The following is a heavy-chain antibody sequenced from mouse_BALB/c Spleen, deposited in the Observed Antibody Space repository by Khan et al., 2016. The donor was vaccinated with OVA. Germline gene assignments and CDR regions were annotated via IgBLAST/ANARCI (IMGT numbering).Heavy chain of an antibody. V-gene: IGHV1-20*02. J-gene: IGHJ2*01. CDR1: GFSFTGYF. D-gene: IGHD1-1*01. CDR2: INPHVGET. Sequence: EVQLQESGPELVKPGASVKISCTASGFSFTGYFMNWVMQSHGKSLEWIGRINPHVGETLFNPKFKGKATLTVDESSSTAHMELRSLASEDSAVYYCARVYRSDFDYWGQGTILTVSS. CDR3: ARVYRSDFDY.